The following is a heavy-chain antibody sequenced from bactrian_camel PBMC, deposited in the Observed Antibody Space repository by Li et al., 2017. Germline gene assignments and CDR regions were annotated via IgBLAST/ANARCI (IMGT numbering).Heavy chain of an antibody. CDR3: LSSLGSDEGY. V-gene: IGHV3S54*01. CDR2: IYTRPGIT. D-gene: IGHD5*01. CDR1: GRRYNSKC. Sequence: QVQLVESGGGSVQAGGSLRLSCTVSGRRYNSKCVGWFRQSPGKEREKVAHIYTRPGITQYTDSVKGRFTISHDAAKSTTYLQMNSLQTEDTAMYYCLSSLGSDEGYWGQGTQVTVS. J-gene: IGHJ4*01.